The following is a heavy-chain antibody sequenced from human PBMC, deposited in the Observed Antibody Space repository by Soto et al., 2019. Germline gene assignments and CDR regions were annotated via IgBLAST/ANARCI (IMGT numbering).Heavy chain of an antibody. CDR2: IYYSGST. CDR3: ARVYCGGDCTSNYYYYGMDV. V-gene: IGHV4-61*08. CDR1: GDSVSGGGYY. J-gene: IGHJ6*02. D-gene: IGHD2-21*02. Sequence: SETLSLTCTVSGDSVSGGGYYWGWVRQRPGKGLEWIGYIYYSGSTNYNPSLKSRVTISVDTSKNQFSLKLSSVTAADTAVYYCARVYCGGDCTSNYYYYGMDVWGQGTTVTASS.